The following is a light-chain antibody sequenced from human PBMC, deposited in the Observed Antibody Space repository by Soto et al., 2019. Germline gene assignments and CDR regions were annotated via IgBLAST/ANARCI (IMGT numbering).Light chain of an antibody. CDR1: QSILSN. CDR2: TAS. Sequence: DIQMTQSPSSLSASVGDRVTVTCRASQSILSNLNWYQQKPGKAPKLLIYTASSLQSGVPSRFSGSGSGTDFALTISSLQPEDFATYYCQQSYNTPWTFGQGTKVEIK. V-gene: IGKV1-39*01. J-gene: IGKJ1*01. CDR3: QQSYNTPWT.